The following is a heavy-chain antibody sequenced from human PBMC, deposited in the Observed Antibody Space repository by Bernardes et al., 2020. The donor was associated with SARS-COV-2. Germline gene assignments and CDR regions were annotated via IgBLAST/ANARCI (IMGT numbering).Heavy chain of an antibody. CDR2: IYSGGST. CDR1: GFTVSSSY. J-gene: IGHJ5*02. V-gene: IGHV3-66*01. D-gene: IGHD3-16*01. Sequence: GGSLRLSCAASGFTVSSSYMRWVRQAPGKGLEWVSVIYSGGSTYYADSVKGRFTISRDNPKNTLYLQMNSLRVEDMAVYYCARDHRDYDFYKVGGRWFDPWGQGTLVTVSS. CDR3: ARDHRDYDFYKVGGRWFDP.